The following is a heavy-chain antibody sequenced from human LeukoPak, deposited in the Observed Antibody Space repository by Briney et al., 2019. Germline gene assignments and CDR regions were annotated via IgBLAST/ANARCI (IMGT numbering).Heavy chain of an antibody. V-gene: IGHV3-23*01. Sequence: GGSLRLSCTASGFAFRSYAMAWVRQAPGKGLEGVAAIGSGGDRVHEDSVKGRFTISRDNSKSTLYLQMDNLRAEDTAVYFCAKSAGVATIYFDSWGQGALVTVSS. CDR1: GFAFRSYA. CDR3: AKSAGVATIYFDS. D-gene: IGHD5-12*01. J-gene: IGHJ4*02. CDR2: IGSGGDR.